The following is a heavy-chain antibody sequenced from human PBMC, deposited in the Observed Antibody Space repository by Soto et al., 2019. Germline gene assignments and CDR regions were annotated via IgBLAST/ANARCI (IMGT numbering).Heavy chain of an antibody. CDR1: GGSISNYY. CDR3: ARAPIVGAFYYLDY. D-gene: IGHD1-26*01. V-gene: IGHV4-59*01. Sequence: QVQLQESGPGLVKPSETLSLTCTVSGGSISNYYWSWIRQPPGKGLEWIGYIYYSGSTNYNPSLNSRVTILVDTSKNEFSLKLSSVTAADTAVYYCARAPIVGAFYYLDYWGQGTLVTVSS. J-gene: IGHJ4*02. CDR2: IYYSGST.